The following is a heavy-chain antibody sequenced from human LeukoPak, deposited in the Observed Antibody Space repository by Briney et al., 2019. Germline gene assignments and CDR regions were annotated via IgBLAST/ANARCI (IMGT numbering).Heavy chain of an antibody. Sequence: GGSLRLSCAASGFTFSSYSMNWVRQAPGEGLEWVSYISSSSSTIYYADSVKGRFTISRDNAKNSLYLQMNSLRAEDTAVYYCALGYCSSTSCPNQRIYMDVWGKGTTVTVSS. CDR1: GFTFSSYS. CDR3: ALGYCSSTSCPNQRIYMDV. J-gene: IGHJ6*03. V-gene: IGHV3-48*01. D-gene: IGHD2-2*01. CDR2: ISSSSSTI.